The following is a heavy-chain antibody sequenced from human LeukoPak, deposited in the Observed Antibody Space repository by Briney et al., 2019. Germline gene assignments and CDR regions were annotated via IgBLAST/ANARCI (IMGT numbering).Heavy chain of an antibody. CDR2: INTDGSST. J-gene: IGHJ4*02. Sequence: PGGSLRLSCAASGFTFSSYWMHWVRQAPGKGLVWVSRINTDGSSTSYADSVKGRFTISRDNAKNTLYLQMNSLRAEDTAVYYCARDRVLYSSSSRELDYFDYWGQGTLVTVSS. V-gene: IGHV3-74*01. CDR1: GFTFSSYW. CDR3: ARDRVLYSSSSRELDYFDY. D-gene: IGHD6-6*01.